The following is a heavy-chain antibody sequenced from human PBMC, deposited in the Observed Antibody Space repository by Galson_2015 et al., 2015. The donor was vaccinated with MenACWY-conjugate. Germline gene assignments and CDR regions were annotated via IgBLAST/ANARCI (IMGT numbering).Heavy chain of an antibody. CDR1: GGTFSSYA. CDR2: ISAYNGNT. CDR3: ASYGWLQSSGFDY. D-gene: IGHD5-24*01. V-gene: IGHV1-18*01. J-gene: IGHJ4*02. Sequence: SVKVSCKASGGTFSSYAISWVRQAPGQGLEWMGRISAYNGNTNYAQKLQGRVTMTTDTSTSTAYMELRSLRSDDTAVYYCASYGWLQSSGFDYWGQGTLVTVSS.